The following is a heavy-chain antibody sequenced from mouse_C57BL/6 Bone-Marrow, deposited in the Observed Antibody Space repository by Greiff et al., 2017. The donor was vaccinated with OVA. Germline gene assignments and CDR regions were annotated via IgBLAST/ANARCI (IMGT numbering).Heavy chain of an antibody. Sequence: QVQLQQPGAELVKPGASVKMSCKASGYTFTSYWLTWVKQRPGQGLEWLGDIYPGSGSTNYTEKFKSKATLTVDTSSSTAYMQLSSLTSEYSAVYYCAREEGGSPSAYWGQGTLVTVSA. CDR2: IYPGSGST. CDR3: AREEGGSPSAY. V-gene: IGHV1-55*01. D-gene: IGHD1-1*01. J-gene: IGHJ3*01. CDR1: GYTFTSYW.